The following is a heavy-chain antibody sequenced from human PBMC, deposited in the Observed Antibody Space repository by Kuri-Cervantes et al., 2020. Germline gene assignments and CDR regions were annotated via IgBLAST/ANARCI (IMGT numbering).Heavy chain of an antibody. Sequence: SETLSLTCAVYGGSFSGYYWSWIRQPPGKGLEWIGEINHSGSTNYNPSLKSRVTISADTSKNQFPLKLRSVTAADTAVYYCARFEYSSGRFDYWGQGTLVTVSS. CDR1: GGSFSGYY. CDR3: ARFEYSSGRFDY. V-gene: IGHV4-34*01. D-gene: IGHD6-19*01. CDR2: INHSGST. J-gene: IGHJ4*02.